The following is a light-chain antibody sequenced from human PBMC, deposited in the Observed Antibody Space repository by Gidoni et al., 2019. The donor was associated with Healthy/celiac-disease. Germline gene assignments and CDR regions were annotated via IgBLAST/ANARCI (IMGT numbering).Light chain of an antibody. V-gene: IGLV3-19*01. Sequence: SSELTQDPAVSVALGQTVRITCQVDSLRSDYASWYQQKPGQAPVLVIYGKNNRPAGIPDRFSGSSSGNTASLTITGDQAEEEADYYCNSRDSSGNHQVFGGGTKLTVL. CDR2: GKN. CDR1: SLRSDY. CDR3: NSRDSSGNHQV. J-gene: IGLJ2*01.